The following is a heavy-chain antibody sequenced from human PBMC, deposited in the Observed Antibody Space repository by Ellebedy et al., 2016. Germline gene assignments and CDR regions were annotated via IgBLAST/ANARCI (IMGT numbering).Heavy chain of an antibody. J-gene: IGHJ4*02. Sequence: SETLSLXXTVSGGSISSYYWSWIRQPAGKGLEWIGSIYYSGSTYYNPSLKSRVTISVGTSKNQFSLKLSSVTAADTAVYYCARSGLLTYFDYWGQGTLVTVSS. D-gene: IGHD5-18*01. V-gene: IGHV4-4*07. CDR1: GGSISSYY. CDR2: IYYSGST. CDR3: ARSGLLTYFDY.